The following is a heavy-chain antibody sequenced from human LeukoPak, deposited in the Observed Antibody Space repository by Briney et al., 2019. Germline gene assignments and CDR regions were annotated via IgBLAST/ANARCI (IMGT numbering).Heavy chain of an antibody. CDR3: AREEYFSDSTGYFLAY. CDR1: GDSFNIYA. CDR2: VISGLDTK. V-gene: IGHV1-69*11. J-gene: IGHJ4*02. D-gene: IGHD3-22*01. Sequence: SVKVSCKASGDSFNIYAINWVRQAPGQGLEWLGSVISGLDTKKYAQKFQGRVTLTADESTSTGYMELSSLRSEDTAVYYCAREEYFSDSTGYFLAYWGQGTLVTVSS.